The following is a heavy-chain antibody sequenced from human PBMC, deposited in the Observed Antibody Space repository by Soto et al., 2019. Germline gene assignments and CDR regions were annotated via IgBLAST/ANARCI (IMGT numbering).Heavy chain of an antibody. CDR1: GGSISSGGYS. V-gene: IGHV4-30-2*01. CDR3: ARVPDR. CDR2: IYHSGST. J-gene: IGHJ5*02. D-gene: IGHD2-2*01. Sequence: SETLSLTCAVSGGSISSGGYSWSWIRQPPGKGLEWIGYIYHSGSTYYNQSLKSRVTISVDRSKNQFSLKLSSVTAADTAVYYCARVPDRWGQGTLVTVSS.